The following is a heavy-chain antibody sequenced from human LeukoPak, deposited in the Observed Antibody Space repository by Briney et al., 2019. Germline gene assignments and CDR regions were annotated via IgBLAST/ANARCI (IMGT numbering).Heavy chain of an antibody. Sequence: PSETLSLTCAVYGGSFSGYYWSWIRQPPGKGLEWIGEINHSGSTNYNPSLKSRVTISVDTSKNQFSLKLSSVTAADTAVYYCARAHVRGWYEVDYWGQGTLVTVSS. J-gene: IGHJ4*02. CDR1: GGSFSGYY. CDR3: ARAHVRGWYEVDY. D-gene: IGHD6-19*01. CDR2: INHSGST. V-gene: IGHV4-34*01.